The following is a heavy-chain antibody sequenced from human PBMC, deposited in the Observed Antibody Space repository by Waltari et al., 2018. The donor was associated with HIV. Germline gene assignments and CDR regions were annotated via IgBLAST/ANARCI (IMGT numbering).Heavy chain of an antibody. V-gene: IGHV3-48*01. CDR3: ARDGAARSAYYYYGMDV. J-gene: IGHJ6*02. Sequence: EVQLVESGGGLVQPGGSLRLSCAASGFTFSSYSMNWVRTAPGKGLEWVSYISSSSSTIYYADSVKGRFTISRDNAKNSLYLQMNSLRAEDTAVYYCARDGAARSAYYYYGMDVWGQGTTVTVSS. D-gene: IGHD6-6*01. CDR2: ISSSSSTI. CDR1: GFTFSSYS.